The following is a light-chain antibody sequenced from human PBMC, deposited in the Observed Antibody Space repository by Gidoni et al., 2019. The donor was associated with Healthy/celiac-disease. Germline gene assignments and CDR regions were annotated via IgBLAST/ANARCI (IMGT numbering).Light chain of an antibody. CDR2: AAS. CDR3: QQSYSTPPT. Sequence: DIEMTQSPSSLSASVGDRVTITCRASQSINSYLNWYQQKPGKAPKLLIYAASSLQSGVPSRVSGSGSGTDFTLTISSLQPEDFATYYCQQSYSTPPTFGGGTKVEIK. V-gene: IGKV1-39*01. J-gene: IGKJ4*01. CDR1: QSINSY.